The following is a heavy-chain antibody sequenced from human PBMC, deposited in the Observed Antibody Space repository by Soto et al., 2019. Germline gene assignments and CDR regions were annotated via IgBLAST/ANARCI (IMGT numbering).Heavy chain of an antibody. Sequence: EVQLVETGGGLIQPGGSLRLSCAASGFTVSSNYMSWVRQAPGKGLEWVSVIYSGGSTYYADSVKGRFTISRDNSKNTLYLQMNSLRAEDTAVYYCARDRGWGVWAAWDYWGQGTLVTVSS. CDR1: GFTVSSNY. D-gene: IGHD3-10*01. V-gene: IGHV3-53*02. CDR2: IYSGGST. CDR3: ARDRGWGVWAAWDY. J-gene: IGHJ4*02.